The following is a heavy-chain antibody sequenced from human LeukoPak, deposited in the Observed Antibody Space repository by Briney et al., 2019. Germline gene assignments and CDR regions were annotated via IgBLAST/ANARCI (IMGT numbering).Heavy chain of an antibody. D-gene: IGHD2-2*01. CDR2: IYYSGST. CDR3: AAIYCSSTSCYFSAFDI. J-gene: IGHJ3*02. Sequence: PSETLSLTCTVSGGSISSYYWSWIRHPPGKGLEWIGNIYYSGSTNYNPSLKSRVTISVDTSKNQFSLKLSSVTAADTAVYYCAAIYCSSTSCYFSAFDIWGQGTMVTVSS. V-gene: IGHV4-59*08. CDR1: GGSISSYY.